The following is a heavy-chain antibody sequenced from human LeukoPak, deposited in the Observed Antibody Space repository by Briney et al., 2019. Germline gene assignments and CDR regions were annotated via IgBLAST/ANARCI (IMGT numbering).Heavy chain of an antibody. CDR3: AKESGKFDY. CDR1: GLNFDDSA. Sequence: GESLRLSCVASGLNFDDSAMHWVRQAPGKGLEWVSLISADGGSTFSPDPVKGRFSISTDNSKNSLYLQMNSLKSEDTAMYYCAKESGKFDYWGQGTLVAVSS. V-gene: IGHV3-43*02. J-gene: IGHJ4*02. CDR2: ISADGGST.